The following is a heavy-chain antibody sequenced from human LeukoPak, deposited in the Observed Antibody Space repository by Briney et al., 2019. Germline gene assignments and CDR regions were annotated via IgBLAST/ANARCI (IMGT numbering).Heavy chain of an antibody. CDR3: ASEFQSRIVVVTYGMDV. Sequence: GASVKVSCKASGYTFTGYYMHWVRQAPGQGLEWMGWINPNSGGTNYAQKFQGRVTMTRDTSISTAYMELSRLRSDDTAVYYCASEFQSRIVVVTYGMDVWGQGTTVTVSS. J-gene: IGHJ6*02. V-gene: IGHV1-2*02. D-gene: IGHD3-22*01. CDR2: INPNSGGT. CDR1: GYTFTGYY.